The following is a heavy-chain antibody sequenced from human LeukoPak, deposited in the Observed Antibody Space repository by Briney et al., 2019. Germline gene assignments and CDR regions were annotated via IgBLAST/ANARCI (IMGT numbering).Heavy chain of an antibody. J-gene: IGHJ4*02. CDR3: ARVPFMVRGVIRYY. V-gene: IGHV4-39*07. D-gene: IGHD3-10*01. CDR1: GGSISSSSYY. Sequence: SETLSLTCTVSGGSISSSSYYWGWIRQPPGKGLECIGSIYYSGSTYYTPSLKSRVTISVDTSKNQFSLKLSSVTAADTAVYYCARVPFMVRGVIRYYWGQGTLVTVSS. CDR2: IYYSGST.